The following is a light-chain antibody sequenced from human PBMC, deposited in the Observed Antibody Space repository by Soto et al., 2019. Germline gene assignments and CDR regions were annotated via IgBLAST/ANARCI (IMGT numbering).Light chain of an antibody. J-gene: IGKJ1*01. CDR2: GAS. CDR1: QYINTR. V-gene: IGKV3-20*01. Sequence: ESVLTQSPATLSSFPGDRVTLSCRASQYINTRLAWYQQKPGQAPSLLIYGASSRATGIPDRFSGSGSGTDFTLTISRLEPEDFAVYFCQQYSNSPQTFGQGTKVDIK. CDR3: QQYSNSPQT.